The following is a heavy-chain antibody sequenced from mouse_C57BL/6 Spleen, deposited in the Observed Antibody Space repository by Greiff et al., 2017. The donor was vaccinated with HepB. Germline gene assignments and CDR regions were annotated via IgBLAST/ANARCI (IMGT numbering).Heavy chain of an antibody. Sequence: EVKLVESGGGLVQPKGSLKLSCAASGFSFNTYAMNWVRQAPGKGLEWVARIRSKSNNYATYYADSVKDRFTISRDDSESMLYLQMNNLKTEDTAMYYCVRQSNGYWYFDVWGTGTTVTVSS. J-gene: IGHJ1*03. CDR1: GFSFNTYA. D-gene: IGHD2-5*01. V-gene: IGHV10-1*01. CDR3: VRQSNGYWYFDV. CDR2: IRSKSNNYAT.